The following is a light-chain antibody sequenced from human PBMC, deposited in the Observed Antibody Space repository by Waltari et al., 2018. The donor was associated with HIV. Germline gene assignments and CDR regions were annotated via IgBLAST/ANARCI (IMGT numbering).Light chain of an antibody. J-gene: IGKJ1*01. CDR1: HGIRND. CDR3: LQHNSYPRT. V-gene: IGKV1-17*01. Sequence: DIQLTQSPSSLSASVGDKVTITCRASHGIRNDLGWYQQKQGKAPNRLIYAASSLQSGVPSRFSGSGSGTEFTLTISSLQPEDFATYYCLQHNSYPRTFGQGTKVEIK. CDR2: AAS.